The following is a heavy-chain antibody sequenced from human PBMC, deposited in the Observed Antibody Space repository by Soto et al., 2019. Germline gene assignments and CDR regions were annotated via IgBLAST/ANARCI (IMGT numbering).Heavy chain of an antibody. D-gene: IGHD4-4*01. Sequence: EASVKVSCKASGGTFSSYAISWVRQTPGQGLEWMGGIIPIFGTANYAQKFQGRVTITADESTSTAYMELSSLRSEDTAVYYCARDWRVYSNYDWFDPWGQGTLVTVSS. CDR3: ARDWRVYSNYDWFDP. CDR1: GGTFSSYA. CDR2: IIPIFGTA. V-gene: IGHV1-69*13. J-gene: IGHJ5*02.